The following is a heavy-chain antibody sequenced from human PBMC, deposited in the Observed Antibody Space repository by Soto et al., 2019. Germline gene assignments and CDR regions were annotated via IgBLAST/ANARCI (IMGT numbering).Heavy chain of an antibody. J-gene: IGHJ4*02. CDR2: INPNSGGT. V-gene: IGHV1-2*04. Sequence: ASVKVSCKASGYTFTGYYMHWVRQAPGQGLEWMGWINPNSGGTNYAQKFQGWVTMTRDTSISTAYMELSRLRSDDTAVYYCAREGDTWYNGNDRDLFDYCTQGTLVTVSS. D-gene: IGHD1-20*01. CDR3: AREGDTWYNGNDRDLFDY. CDR1: GYTFTGYY.